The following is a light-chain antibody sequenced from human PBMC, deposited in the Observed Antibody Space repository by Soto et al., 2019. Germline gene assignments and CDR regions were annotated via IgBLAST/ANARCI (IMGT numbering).Light chain of an antibody. Sequence: EIVLTQSPGTLSLSPGERATLSCRASXXVSSSYLAWYQQKPGQAPRLLIYGASSRATGIPDRFSGSGSGTDFTLTISRLEPEDFAVYYCQQYGSSIFTFGPGTKVDIK. CDR3: QQYGSSIFT. V-gene: IGKV3-20*01. CDR2: GAS. CDR1: XXVSSSY. J-gene: IGKJ3*01.